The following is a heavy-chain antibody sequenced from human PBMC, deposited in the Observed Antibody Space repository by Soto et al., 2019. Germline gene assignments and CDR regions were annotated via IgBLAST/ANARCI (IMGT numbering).Heavy chain of an antibody. J-gene: IGHJ6*02. CDR2: INPNSGGT. V-gene: IGHV1-2*02. CDR1: GYTFTGYY. CDR3: ASEVYCSSTSCYIRGYYYYYGMDG. D-gene: IGHD2-2*02. Sequence: GASVKVSCKASGYTFTGYYMHWVRQAPGQGLEWMGWINPNSGGTNYAQKFQGRVTMTRDTSISTAYMELSRLRSDDTAVYYCASEVYCSSTSCYIRGYYYYYGMDGWGQGTTGTVSS.